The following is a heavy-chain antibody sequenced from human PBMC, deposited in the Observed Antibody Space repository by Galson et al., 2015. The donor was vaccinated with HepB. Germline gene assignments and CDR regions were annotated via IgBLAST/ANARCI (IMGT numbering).Heavy chain of an antibody. V-gene: IGHV3-33*01. CDR1: GFTFSSYG. J-gene: IGHJ3*02. D-gene: IGHD2-21*02. CDR2: IWYDGSNK. CDR3: ARGRSGYCGGDCQTADAFDI. Sequence: PLRLSCAASGFTFSSYGMHWVRQAPGKGLEWVAVIWYDGSNKYYADSVKGRFTISRDNSKNTLYLQMNSLRAEDTAVYYCARGRSGYCGGDCQTADAFDIWGQGTMVTVSS.